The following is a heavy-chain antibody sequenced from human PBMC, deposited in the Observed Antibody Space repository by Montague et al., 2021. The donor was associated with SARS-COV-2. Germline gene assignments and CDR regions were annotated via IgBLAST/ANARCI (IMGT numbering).Heavy chain of an antibody. CDR2: IYWDDDK. J-gene: IGHJ4*02. Sequence: PELVKPTQTLTLTCTFSGFSLSTSGVGVGWIRQPPGKALEWLALIYWDDDKRYSPSLKSRLTITKDTSKNQVVLTMTNMDPVDTATYYCAHRSLELLSFGWGYWGQGTLVTVSS. CDR3: AHRSLELLSFGWGY. CDR1: GFSLSTSGVG. V-gene: IGHV2-5*02. D-gene: IGHD3-10*01.